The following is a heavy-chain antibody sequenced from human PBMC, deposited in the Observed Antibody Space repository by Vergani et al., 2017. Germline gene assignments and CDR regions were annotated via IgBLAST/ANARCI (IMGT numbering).Heavy chain of an antibody. CDR3: AGDTHSWQRADR. D-gene: IGHD6-13*01. J-gene: IGHJ5*02. V-gene: IGHV4-59*02. CDR1: GVSVTDYN. CDR2: LSTTGGA. Sequence: QAQLQESGPGLVKPSETLSLTCHVFGVSVTDYNCNWIRQAPGKGLEWIGSLSTTGGATHASHNPSLKSRVSISVDTSKSQFSLRLTTVTGADSALSSGAGDTHSWQRADRWGQGLLVSVSS.